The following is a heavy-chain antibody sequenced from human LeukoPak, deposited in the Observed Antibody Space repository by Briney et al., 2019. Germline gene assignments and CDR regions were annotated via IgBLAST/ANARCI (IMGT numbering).Heavy chain of an antibody. Sequence: GGSLRLSCAASGLTFSTYAMSWVRQAPGKGLEWVSVIYTGGNTYYTDAVKGRFTISRHNSKNTLYLQMNNLRAEDTAVYYCARGGPATTIDYWGRGTLVTVSS. D-gene: IGHD1-1*01. V-gene: IGHV3-53*04. CDR2: IYTGGNT. CDR1: GLTFSTYA. CDR3: ARGGPATTIDY. J-gene: IGHJ4*02.